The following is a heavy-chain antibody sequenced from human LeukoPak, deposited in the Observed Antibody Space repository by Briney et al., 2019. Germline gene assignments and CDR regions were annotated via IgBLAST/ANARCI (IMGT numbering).Heavy chain of an antibody. CDR1: GFTFSSFA. CDR3: ARDVTALDS. D-gene: IGHD2-2*01. V-gene: IGHV3-23*01. J-gene: IGHJ4*02. Sequence: PGGSLRLSCVASGFTFSSFAMSWVRQAPGKGLEWVSAISGSGGDTYYADSVKGRFTISRDNSKNTLYLQMNSLRADDTAVYYCARDVTALDSWGQGTLVTVSS. CDR2: ISGSGGDT.